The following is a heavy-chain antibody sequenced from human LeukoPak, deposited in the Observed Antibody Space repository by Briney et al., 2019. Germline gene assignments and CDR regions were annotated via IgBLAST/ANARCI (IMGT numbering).Heavy chain of an antibody. CDR3: VKLSGGNCYSPFEY. D-gene: IGHD2-15*01. J-gene: IGHJ4*02. V-gene: IGHV3-53*01. CDR2: IYSGGST. CDR1: GFSVSSNY. Sequence: PGGSLRLSCAASGFSVSSNYMSWVRQAPGKGLECVSVIYSGGSTYYADSVKGRSTISRDNSKNTLYLQMNSLRAEDTAIYYCVKLSGGNCYSPFEYWGQGTLVTVSS.